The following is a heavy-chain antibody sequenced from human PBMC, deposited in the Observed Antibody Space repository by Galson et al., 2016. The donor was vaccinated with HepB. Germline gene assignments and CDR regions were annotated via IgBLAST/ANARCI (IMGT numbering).Heavy chain of an antibody. D-gene: IGHD4-17*01. CDR1: GDSITRAGYY. CDR2: IYYSGRT. J-gene: IGHJ4*02. Sequence: TLSLTCTVSGDSITRAGYYWSWIRQHPGKGLEWIGYIYYSGRTYYSPSLQSRLTISLGTSKNQFSLNLTSATVADTAVYFCARGGDYGDFDWGQGTLVSISS. V-gene: IGHV4-31*03. CDR3: ARGGDYGDFD.